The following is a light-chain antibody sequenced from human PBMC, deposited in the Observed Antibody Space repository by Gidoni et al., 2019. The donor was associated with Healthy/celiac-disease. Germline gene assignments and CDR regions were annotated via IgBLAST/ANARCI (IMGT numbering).Light chain of an antibody. CDR3: QQYDNLPYT. CDR2: DAS. J-gene: IGKJ2*01. CDR1: QDISNY. V-gene: IGKV1-33*01. Sequence: DSQMTQSPSSLSASVGDRVTITCQASQDISNYLNWYQQKPGKAPKLLLYDASNLETGVPSRFSGSGSGTDFTFTISSLQPEDIATYYCQQYDNLPYTFGQGTKLEIK.